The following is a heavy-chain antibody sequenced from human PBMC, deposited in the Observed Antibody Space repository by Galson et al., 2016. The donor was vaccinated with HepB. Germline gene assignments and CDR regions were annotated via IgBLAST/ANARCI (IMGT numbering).Heavy chain of an antibody. Sequence: SVKVSCKASGGTFSSYAISWVRQAPGQGLEWMGGIIPIFGTADYAQKFQGRVTITADESTSTAYMELSSLRSEDTAVYYCATLESEDSSGWIDYWGQGTLVTVSS. CDR1: GGTFSSYA. V-gene: IGHV1-69*13. J-gene: IGHJ4*02. D-gene: IGHD6-19*01. CDR3: ATLESEDSSGWIDY. CDR2: IIPIFGTA.